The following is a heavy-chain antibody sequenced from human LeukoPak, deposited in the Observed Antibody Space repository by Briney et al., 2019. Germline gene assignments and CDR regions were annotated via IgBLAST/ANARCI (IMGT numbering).Heavy chain of an antibody. CDR2: IIPIFGTA. Sequence: EASVKVSCKASGGTFSSYAISWVRQAPGQGLEWMGGIIPIFGTANYARKFQGRVTITTDESTSTAYMELSSLRSEDTAVYYCRLWSGYYTMFDYWGQGTLVTVSS. CDR3: RLWSGYYTMFDY. CDR1: GGTFSSYA. D-gene: IGHD3-3*01. J-gene: IGHJ4*02. V-gene: IGHV1-69*05.